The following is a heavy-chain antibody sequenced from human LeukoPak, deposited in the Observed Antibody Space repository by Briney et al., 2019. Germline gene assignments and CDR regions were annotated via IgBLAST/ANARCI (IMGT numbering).Heavy chain of an antibody. J-gene: IGHJ4*02. V-gene: IGHV3-7*01. CDR1: AFTISSFW. CDR2: IKTDGSEK. D-gene: IGHD6-13*01. CDR3: TRDWGGVAAGIDY. Sequence: PGGSLRLSCAASAFTISSFWMSWLRQAPGKGLEWVANIKTDGSEKYYVDSVKGRFTISRDNAKNSLSLQMNSLSAEDTAVYYCTRDWGGVAAGIDYWGQGTLVTVSS.